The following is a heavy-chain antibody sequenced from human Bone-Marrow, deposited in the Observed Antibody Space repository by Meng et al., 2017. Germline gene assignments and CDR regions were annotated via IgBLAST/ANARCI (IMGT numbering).Heavy chain of an antibody. J-gene: IGHJ4*02. D-gene: IGHD1-26*01. Sequence: GESLKISCAASGFTFSSYSMNWVRQAPGKGLEWVSVISSDGSGKFYADSVKGRFTISRDNSKNTLYLQMNSLRAEDTAVYYCARDQSGSYGSDFDYWGQGTLVTVSS. V-gene: IGHV3-30*05. CDR1: GFTFSSYS. CDR2: ISSDGSGK. CDR3: ARDQSGSYGSDFDY.